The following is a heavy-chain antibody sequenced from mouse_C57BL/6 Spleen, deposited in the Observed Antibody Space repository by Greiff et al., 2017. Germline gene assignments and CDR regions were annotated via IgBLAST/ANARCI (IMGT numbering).Heavy chain of an antibody. J-gene: IGHJ2*01. CDR3: ARSKGDTTVVAYYFDY. V-gene: IGHV1-20*01. CDR1: GYSFTGYF. Sequence: EVQLQQSGPELVKPGDSVKISCKASGYSFTGYFMNWVMQSHGKSLEWIGRINPYNGDTFYNQKFKGKATLTVDKSSSTAHMELRSLTSEDSAVYYCARSKGDTTVVAYYFDYWGQGTTRTVSS. CDR2: INPYNGDT. D-gene: IGHD1-1*01.